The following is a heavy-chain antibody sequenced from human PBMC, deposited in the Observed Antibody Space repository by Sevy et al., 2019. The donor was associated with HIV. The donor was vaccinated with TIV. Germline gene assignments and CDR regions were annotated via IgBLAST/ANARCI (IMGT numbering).Heavy chain of an antibody. Sequence: ASVKVSCKASGYSFSDSGYYVHWVRQAPGQGLEWMGWINPKSGATKYAQKLQGKVTMTRDTSVSTGNMELTRLTSDDTAVYYCARESYDFWTGPVDYDYGMDVWGQGTTVTVSS. D-gene: IGHD3-3*01. CDR2: INPKSGAT. CDR1: GYSFSDSGYY. V-gene: IGHV1-2*02. J-gene: IGHJ6*02. CDR3: ARESYDFWTGPVDYDYGMDV.